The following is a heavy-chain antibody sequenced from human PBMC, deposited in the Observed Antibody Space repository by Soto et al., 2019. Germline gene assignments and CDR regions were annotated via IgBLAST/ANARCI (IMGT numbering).Heavy chain of an antibody. CDR3: ARAVKGYYYGSGSPRCAFDI. CDR2: IYYSGST. D-gene: IGHD3-10*01. V-gene: IGHV4-59*01. Sequence: SETLSLTCTVSGGSIGSYYWSWIRQPPGKGLEWIGYIYYSGSTNYNPSLKSRVTISVDTSKNQFSLKLSSVTAADTAVYYCARAVKGYYYGSGSPRCAFDIWGQGTMVTVSS. CDR1: GGSIGSYY. J-gene: IGHJ3*02.